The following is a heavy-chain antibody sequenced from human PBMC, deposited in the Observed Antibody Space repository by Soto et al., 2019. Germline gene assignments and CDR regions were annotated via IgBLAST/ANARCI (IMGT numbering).Heavy chain of an antibody. V-gene: IGHV3-33*01. J-gene: IGHJ4*02. CDR3: ARDRVMYYDILTGYSPFDY. CDR2: IWYDGSNK. CDR1: GFTFSSYG. D-gene: IGHD3-9*01. Sequence: GGSLSLSCAASGFTFSSYGMHWVRQAPGKGLEWVAVIWYDGSNKYYADSVKGRFTTSRDNSKNTLYLQMNSLRAEDTAVYYCARDRVMYYDILTGYSPFDYWGQGTLVTVSS.